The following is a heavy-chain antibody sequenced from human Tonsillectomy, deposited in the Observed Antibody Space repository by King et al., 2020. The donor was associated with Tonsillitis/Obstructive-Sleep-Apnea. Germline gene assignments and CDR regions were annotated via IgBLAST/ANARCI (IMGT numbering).Heavy chain of an antibody. CDR2: INHSGST. V-gene: IGHV4-34*01. CDR3: ARGGRYCSSTSCSDFDY. D-gene: IGHD2-2*01. CDR1: GGSFSGYY. Sequence: VQLQQWGAGLLKPSETLSLTCAVYGGSFSGYYWSWIRQPPGKGLEWIGEINHSGSTNYNPSLKCRVTISVDTSKNQFSLKLGSVTAADTAVYYCARGGRYCSSTSCSDFDYWGQGTLVTVSS. J-gene: IGHJ4*02.